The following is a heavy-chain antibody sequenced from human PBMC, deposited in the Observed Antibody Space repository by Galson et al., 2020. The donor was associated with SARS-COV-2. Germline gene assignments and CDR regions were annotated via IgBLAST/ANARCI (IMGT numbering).Heavy chain of an antibody. D-gene: IGHD2-15*01. J-gene: IGHJ6*02. CDR2: IYYSGST. Sequence: SQTLSLTCTVSGGSISSGGYYWSWIRQHPGKGLEWIGYIYYSGSTYYNPSLKSRVTISVDTSKNQFSLKLSSVTAADTAVYYCARERPGYCSGGSCYPGAEGNYGMDVWGQGTTVTVSS. CDR3: ARERPGYCSGGSCYPGAEGNYGMDV. V-gene: IGHV4-31*03. CDR1: GGSISSGGYY.